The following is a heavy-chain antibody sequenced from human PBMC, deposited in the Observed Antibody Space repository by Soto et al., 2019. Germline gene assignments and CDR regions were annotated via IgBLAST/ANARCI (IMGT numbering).Heavy chain of an antibody. J-gene: IGHJ5*02. V-gene: IGHV4-59*01. CDR1: GGSFSGYY. CDR2: IYHSGTT. CDR3: AREVQYWFDP. Sequence: QVQLQESGPGLVKPSETLSLTCTVSGGSFSGYYWRWIRQPPGKGLEWVGYIYHSGTTSYNPSLKSRVAISVDTSKTQVSLRLSSVTAADMAVYYCAREVQYWFDPWGQGTLVTVSS.